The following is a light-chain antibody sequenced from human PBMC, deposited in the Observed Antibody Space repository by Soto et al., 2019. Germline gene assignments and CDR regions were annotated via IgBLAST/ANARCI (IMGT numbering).Light chain of an antibody. CDR3: QQCNTWPRT. CDR2: GAS. CDR1: QSVSSN. J-gene: IGKJ1*01. V-gene: IGKV3-15*01. Sequence: EIVLTQPAGTLSLSPGERVTLSCRASQSVSSNYLAWYQQRPGQAPRLLFYGASIRATAVPARFTASGSGTEFTLTISSLQSEDFAVYYCQQCNTWPRTFGQGTKVDI.